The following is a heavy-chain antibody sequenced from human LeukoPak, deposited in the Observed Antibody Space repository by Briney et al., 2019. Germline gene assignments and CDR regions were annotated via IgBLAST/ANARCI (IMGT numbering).Heavy chain of an antibody. J-gene: IGHJ3*02. V-gene: IGHV1-58*01. D-gene: IGHD3-10*01. CDR1: GFTFTTSA. Sequence: SVRVSCKASGFTFTTSAVQWVRQARGQRLEWIGWIIVASGKTNYAQKFQERVTITRDMSTSTSYMELSSLRSEDTAVYYCSYGSGWYAFDIWGQGTMLTVSS. CDR3: SYGSGWYAFDI. CDR2: IIVASGKT.